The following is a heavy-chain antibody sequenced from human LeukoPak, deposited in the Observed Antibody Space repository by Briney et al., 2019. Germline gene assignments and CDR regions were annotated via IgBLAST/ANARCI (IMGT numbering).Heavy chain of an antibody. CDR2: FDPEDGET. CDR3: ATVACKSPPGCWFDP. J-gene: IGHJ5*02. D-gene: IGHD3-10*01. V-gene: IGHV1-24*01. Sequence: ASVKVSCKVSGYTLTELSMHWVRQAPGKGLEWMGGFDPEDGETIYAQKFQGRVTMTEDTSTDTAYMELSSLRSEDTAVYYCATVACKSPPGCWFDPWGQGTLVTVSS. CDR1: GYTLTELS.